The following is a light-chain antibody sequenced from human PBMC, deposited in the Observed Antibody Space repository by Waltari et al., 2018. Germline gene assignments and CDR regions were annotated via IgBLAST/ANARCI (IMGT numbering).Light chain of an antibody. CDR2: AAS. CDR3: QQLSIYPYT. CDR1: QRISSN. V-gene: IGKV1-9*01. Sequence: IQLTQSPSSLSASVGDRVPITCRASQRISSNFAWYQQKPGKAPELLIFAASTLQSGVPSRFSGSGSGTDFTLTISSLQPEDFATYYCQQLSIYPYTFGQGTKLEIE. J-gene: IGKJ2*01.